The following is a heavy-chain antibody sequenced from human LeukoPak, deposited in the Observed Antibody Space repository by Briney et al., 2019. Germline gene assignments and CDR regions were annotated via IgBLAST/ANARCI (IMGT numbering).Heavy chain of an antibody. CDR1: GFTFSSYS. J-gene: IGHJ4*02. D-gene: IGHD3-22*01. CDR3: ARGSARYYDSSGDFDY. CDR2: ISSSSSYI. Sequence: TGGSLRLSCEASGFTFSSYSMNWVRQAPGKGLEWVSSISSSSSYIYYADSVKGRFTISRDNAKNSLYLQMNSLRAEDTAVYYCARGSARYYDSSGDFDYWGQGTLVTVSS. V-gene: IGHV3-21*01.